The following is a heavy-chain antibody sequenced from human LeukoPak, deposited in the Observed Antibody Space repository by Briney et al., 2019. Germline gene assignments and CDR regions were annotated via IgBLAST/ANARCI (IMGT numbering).Heavy chain of an antibody. CDR2: ISGSGGST. CDR1: GFIFSDYY. D-gene: IGHD3-22*01. Sequence: GGSLRLSCAASGFIFSDYYMSWIRQAPGKGLEWVSAISGSGGSTYYADSVKGRFTISRDNSKNTLYLQMNSLRAEDTAVYYCAKGRSGYYDSSGYYYGGYWGQGTLVTVSS. CDR3: AKGRSGYYDSSGYYYGGY. J-gene: IGHJ4*02. V-gene: IGHV3-23*01.